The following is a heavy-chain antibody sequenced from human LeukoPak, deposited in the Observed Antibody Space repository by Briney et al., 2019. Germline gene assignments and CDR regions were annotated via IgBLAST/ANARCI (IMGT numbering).Heavy chain of an antibody. CDR3: ARVSMVRGAPQDH. J-gene: IGHJ4*02. CDR1: GGSISSSSYY. Sequence: SETLSLTCTVSGGSISSSSYYWGWIRQPPGKGLEWIGSIYYSGSTYYNPSLKSRVTISVDTSKNQFSLNLSSVTAADTAVYYCARVSMVRGAPQDHWGQGTLVTVSS. D-gene: IGHD3-10*01. CDR2: IYYSGST. V-gene: IGHV4-39*07.